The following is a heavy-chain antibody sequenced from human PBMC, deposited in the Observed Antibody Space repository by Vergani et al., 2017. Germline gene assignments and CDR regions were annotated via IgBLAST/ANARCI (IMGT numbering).Heavy chain of an antibody. CDR2: IRYDGSNK. Sequence: QVQLVESGGGVVQPGGSLRLSCAASGFTFSSYGMHWVRQAPGKGLEWVAFIRYDGSNKYYADSVKGRFTISRDNSKNPLYLQMNSLRAEDTAVYYCAKDKVVIMRRYFDYWGQGTLVTVSS. CDR1: GFTFSSYG. V-gene: IGHV3-30*02. J-gene: IGHJ4*02. D-gene: IGHD3-3*01. CDR3: AKDKVVIMRRYFDY.